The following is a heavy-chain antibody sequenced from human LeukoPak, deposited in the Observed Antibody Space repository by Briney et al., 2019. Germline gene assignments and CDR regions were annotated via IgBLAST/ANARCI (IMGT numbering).Heavy chain of an antibody. Sequence: PGGSLRLSCAASGFTFSSYGMHWVRQAPGKGLEGVAFIRYDGSNKYYADSVKGRFTISRDNSKNTLYLQMNSLRAEDTAVYYCAKDWWGEAIVAAGTNYYYYYYMDVWGKGTTVTVSS. CDR3: AKDWWGEAIVAAGTNYYYYYYMDV. D-gene: IGHD6-13*01. CDR1: GFTFSSYG. V-gene: IGHV3-30*02. J-gene: IGHJ6*03. CDR2: IRYDGSNK.